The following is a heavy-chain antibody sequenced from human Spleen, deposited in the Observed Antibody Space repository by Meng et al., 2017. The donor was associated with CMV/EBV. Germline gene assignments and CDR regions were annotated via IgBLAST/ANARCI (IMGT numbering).Heavy chain of an antibody. D-gene: IGHD2-8*01. J-gene: IGHJ4*02. Sequence: GSLRLSCAASGFTFSSYAMSWVRQAPGKGLEWVSAISGSGGSTYYADSVKGRFTISRDTAENSLYLQMNSLRAEDTAIYYCARLNGRLGAYFFDYWGQGTLVTVSS. CDR3: ARLNGRLGAYFFDY. CDR1: GFTFSSYA. V-gene: IGHV3-23*01. CDR2: ISGSGGST.